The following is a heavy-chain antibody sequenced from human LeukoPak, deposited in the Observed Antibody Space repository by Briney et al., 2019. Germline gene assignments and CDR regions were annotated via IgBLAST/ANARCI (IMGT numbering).Heavy chain of an antibody. V-gene: IGHV3-7*03. Sequence: QTGRSLRLSCAASGFTFSNYAMHWVRQAPGKGLEWVANIKQDGSERNYVDSVKGRFTISRDNAKNSLYLQMNTLRDEDTAVYYCATGAGCGYWGQGTLVTVSS. CDR2: IKQDGSER. J-gene: IGHJ4*02. CDR1: GFTFSNYA. D-gene: IGHD6-19*01. CDR3: ATGAGCGY.